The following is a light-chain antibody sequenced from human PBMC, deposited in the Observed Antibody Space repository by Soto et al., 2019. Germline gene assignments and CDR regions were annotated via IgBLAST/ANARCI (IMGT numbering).Light chain of an antibody. CDR3: AAWDDSLSGVV. CDR1: TSNIGSNY. Sequence: VLTQPPSASGTPGQRLTITCSGSTSNIGSNYVYWYQQLPATAPKLLIYSNNQRPSGVPDRFSGSKSGTSASLAISGLRAADEADYYCAAWDDSLSGVVFGGGTKLTVL. V-gene: IGLV1-47*02. J-gene: IGLJ2*01. CDR2: SNN.